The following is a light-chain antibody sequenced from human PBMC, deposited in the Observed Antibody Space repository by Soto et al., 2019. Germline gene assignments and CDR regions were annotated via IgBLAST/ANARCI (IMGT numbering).Light chain of an antibody. CDR3: QKYNSAPPIT. J-gene: IGKJ3*01. V-gene: IGKV1-27*01. CDR1: QGISNY. Sequence: DIQMTQSPSSLSASVGDRVTITCRASQGISNYLAWYQQKPGKVPKLLIYAASTLQSGVPSRFSGSGSGTDFTLTISSLQPEDVATYYCQKYNSAPPITFXPGTKVDIK. CDR2: AAS.